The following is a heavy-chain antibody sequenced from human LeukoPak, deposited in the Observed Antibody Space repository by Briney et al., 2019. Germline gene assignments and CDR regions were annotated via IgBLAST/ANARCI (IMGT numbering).Heavy chain of an antibody. CDR3: AKESFSSSWYAYYGMDV. Sequence: GGSLRLSCAASGFTFSSYGMHWVRQAPGKGLEWVAVISYDGSNKYYADSVKGRFTISRDNSKNTLYLQMSSLRAEDTAVYYCAKESFSSSWYAYYGMDVWGQGTTVTVSS. J-gene: IGHJ6*02. D-gene: IGHD6-13*01. V-gene: IGHV3-30*18. CDR1: GFTFSSYG. CDR2: ISYDGSNK.